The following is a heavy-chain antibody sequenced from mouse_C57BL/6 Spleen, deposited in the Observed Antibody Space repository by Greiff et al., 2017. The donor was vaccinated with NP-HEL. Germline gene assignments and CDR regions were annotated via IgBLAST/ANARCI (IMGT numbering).Heavy chain of an antibody. Sequence: VQLQQPGAELVKPGASVKMSCKASGYTFTSYWITWVKQRPGQGLEWIGDIYPGSGSTNYNEKFKGKATLTVDTSSSTAYMQLSSLTSEDSAVYYCARHLSSQLYYIDYWGQGTTLTVSS. CDR1: GYTFTSYW. J-gene: IGHJ2*01. CDR2: IYPGSGST. CDR3: ARHLSSQLYYIDY. D-gene: IGHD1-1*01. V-gene: IGHV1-55*01.